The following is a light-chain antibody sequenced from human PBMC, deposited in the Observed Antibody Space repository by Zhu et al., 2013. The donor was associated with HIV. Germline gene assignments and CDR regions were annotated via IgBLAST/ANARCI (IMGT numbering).Light chain of an antibody. V-gene: IGKV3-20*01. CDR1: QSIDIF. CDR2: GAS. CDR3: QQYGSSPKT. Sequence: EIVMTQSPATLSLFPGETATLSCRASQSIDIFLAWYQQKPGQAPRLLIYGASSRATGIPDRFSGSGSGTDFTLTISRLEPEDFAVYYCQQYGSSPKTFGQGTKVEIK. J-gene: IGKJ1*01.